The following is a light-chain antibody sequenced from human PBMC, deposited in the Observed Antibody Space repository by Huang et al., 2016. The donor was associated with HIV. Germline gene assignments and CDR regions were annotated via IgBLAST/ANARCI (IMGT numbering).Light chain of an antibody. CDR1: PPLEYSDGNPS. J-gene: IGKJ2*01. Sequence: DVVLNQSPLSLPVTLGQSASISVRSRPPLEYSDGNPSLRWFHQRPGQSPRRLIYNVFKRDCVVPDRFSGSGAGTDFTLKISRVEAEDVGIYYCMQGTHWPPYTFGQGTKLEI. CDR2: NVF. CDR3: MQGTHWPPYT. V-gene: IGKV2-30*01.